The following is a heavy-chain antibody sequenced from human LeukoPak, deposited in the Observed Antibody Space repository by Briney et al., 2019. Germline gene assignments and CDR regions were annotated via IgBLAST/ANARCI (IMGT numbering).Heavy chain of an antibody. J-gene: IGHJ2*01. D-gene: IGHD2-21*01. Sequence: PGGSLRLSCAASGFTFSNYGMHWVRQAPGKGLEWGAVIWYDGTNKYYADSVKGRFTISRDNSKNTLYLQMNSLRAEDTATYYCARDSGYGGDTYNGYFDLWGRGTLVTVSS. CDR1: GFTFSNYG. CDR3: ARDSGYGGDTYNGYFDL. V-gene: IGHV3-33*01. CDR2: IWYDGTNK.